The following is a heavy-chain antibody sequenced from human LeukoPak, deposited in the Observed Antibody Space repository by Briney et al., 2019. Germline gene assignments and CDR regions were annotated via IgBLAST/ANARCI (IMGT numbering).Heavy chain of an antibody. Sequence: GGSLRLSCVASGFTFSSYEMNWVRQAPGKGLEWLSYISNSDSTIYYADSVKGRFTISRDNAKNSLYLQMNSLGAEDTALYYCAKGGVVVVTALDYWGQGTLVTVSS. CDR1: GFTFSSYE. CDR2: ISNSDSTI. V-gene: IGHV3-48*03. D-gene: IGHD3-22*01. CDR3: AKGGVVVVTALDY. J-gene: IGHJ4*02.